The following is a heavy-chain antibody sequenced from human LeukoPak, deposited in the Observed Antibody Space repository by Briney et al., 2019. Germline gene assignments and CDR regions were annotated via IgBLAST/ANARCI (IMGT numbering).Heavy chain of an antibody. D-gene: IGHD3-22*01. CDR1: GGSISSYY. V-gene: IGHV4-4*07. CDR2: IYTSGST. Sequence: PSETLSLTCTVSGGSISSYYWSWIRQPAGKGLEWIGRIYTSGSTNYNPSLKSRVTMSVDTSKNQFSLKLSSVTAADTAVYYCVLGSSGYYSLGYFQHWGQGTLVTVSS. J-gene: IGHJ1*01. CDR3: VLGSSGYYSLGYFQH.